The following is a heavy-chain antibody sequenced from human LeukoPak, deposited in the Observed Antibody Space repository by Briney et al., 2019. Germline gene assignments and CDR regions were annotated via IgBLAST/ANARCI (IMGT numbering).Heavy chain of an antibody. CDR2: ISSSSSYI. CDR3: ARDPHYYDSSGYYKNDY. J-gene: IGHJ4*02. CDR1: GFTVSSNY. Sequence: PGGSLRLSCAASGFTVSSNYMGWVRQAPGKGLEWVSSISSSSSYIYYADSVKGRFTISRDNAKNSLYLQMNSLRAEDTAVYYCARDPHYYDSSGYYKNDYWGQGTLVTVSS. D-gene: IGHD3-22*01. V-gene: IGHV3-21*01.